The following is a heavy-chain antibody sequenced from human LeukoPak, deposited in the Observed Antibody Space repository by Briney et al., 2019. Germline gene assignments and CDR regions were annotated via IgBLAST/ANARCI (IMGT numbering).Heavy chain of an antibody. CDR3: VKDLTGTWSFDY. J-gene: IGHJ4*02. CDR1: GFIFSNHF. Sequence: PGGSPRLSCSTSGFIFSNHFMHWVRQAPGKGLEYVSSIGPNGASTLYADSVKDRFTISRDNSRNALYVQLTSLRLEDTALYYCVKDLTGTWSFDYWGQGTLVTVSS. CDR2: IGPNGAST. V-gene: IGHV3-64*05. D-gene: IGHD3-9*01.